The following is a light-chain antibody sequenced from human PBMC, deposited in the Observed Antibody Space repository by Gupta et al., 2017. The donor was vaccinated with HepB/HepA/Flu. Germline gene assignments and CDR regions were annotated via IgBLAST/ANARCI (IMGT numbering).Light chain of an antibody. J-gene: IGKJ4*01. Sequence: DIQMTQSPSSLSASVGDRVTITGRASQSISSYLNWYQQKPGKAPKLLIYGASSLQSGVPSRFSGSGSGTDFTLTISSLQPEDFATYYCQQSYSTPLTFGGGTKVEIK. CDR1: QSISSY. V-gene: IGKV1-39*01. CDR3: QQSYSTPLT. CDR2: GAS.